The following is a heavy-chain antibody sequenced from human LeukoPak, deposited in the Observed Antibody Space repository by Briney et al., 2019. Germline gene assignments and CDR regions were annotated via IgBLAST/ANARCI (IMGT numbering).Heavy chain of an antibody. V-gene: IGHV1-69*05. CDR2: IIPIFGTA. J-gene: IGHJ4*02. D-gene: IGHD6-6*01. CDR1: GGTFSSYA. Sequence: SVKVSCKASGGTFSSYAISWVRQAPGQGLKWMGGIIPIFGTANYAQKFQGRVTITTDESTSTAYMELSSLRSEDTAVYYCARDFSSSSGFDYWGQGTLVTVSS. CDR3: ARDFSSSSGFDY.